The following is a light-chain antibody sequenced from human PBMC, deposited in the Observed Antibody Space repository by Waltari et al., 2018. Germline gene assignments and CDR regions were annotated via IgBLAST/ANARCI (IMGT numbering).Light chain of an antibody. V-gene: IGLV2-11*01. J-gene: IGLJ2*01. CDR1: SSDVGGYSY. CDR3: CSYAGSYTLV. CDR2: DVS. Sequence: QSALTQPRSVSGSPGQSVTISCTGTSSDVGGYSYVSWYQQHPGKAPKLMIYDVSKRPSGVPDRFSGSKSGNTASLSISGLQAEDEADYHCCSYAGSYTLVFGGGTKLTVL.